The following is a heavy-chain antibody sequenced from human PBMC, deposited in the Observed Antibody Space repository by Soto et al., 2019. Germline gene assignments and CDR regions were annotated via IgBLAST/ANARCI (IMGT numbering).Heavy chain of an antibody. CDR2: INGDGSST. V-gene: IGHV3-74*01. Sequence: EVQLVESGGALVQPGGSLRLSCAASGFTFSSYWMHWVRQTPRNGLVWVSRINGDGSSTAYADSVTGRFTISRDNAKNTQTRQMKILRAADTAVYNCEREYGNTIRPLDYRGQGTLVTVSS. CDR3: EREYGNTIRPLDY. D-gene: IGHD4-4*01. J-gene: IGHJ4*02. CDR1: GFTFSSYW.